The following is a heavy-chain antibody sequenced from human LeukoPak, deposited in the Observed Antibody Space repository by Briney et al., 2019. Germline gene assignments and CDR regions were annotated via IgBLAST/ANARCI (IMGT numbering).Heavy chain of an antibody. CDR2: ISAYSTNT. Sequence: GASVKVSCKASGGTFSSYAISWVRQAPGQGLEWMGWISAYSTNTNYAQKFQGRVTMTTDTSTSTAYMELRSLRSDDTAVYYCARVPDYYDTSGYYSWGQGTLVTVSS. V-gene: IGHV1-18*01. J-gene: IGHJ4*02. D-gene: IGHD3-22*01. CDR3: ARVPDYYDTSGYYS. CDR1: GGTFSSYA.